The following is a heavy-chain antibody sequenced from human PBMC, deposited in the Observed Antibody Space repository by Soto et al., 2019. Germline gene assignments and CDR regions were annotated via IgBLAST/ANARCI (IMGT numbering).Heavy chain of an antibody. V-gene: IGHV1-2*02. CDR3: ATQTGTVPNFADH. Sequence: QGQLVQSGAEVKNPGASLMVSCKTSGYTFTDFYINWVRQAPGQGLEWVGWINPNTGGTKPSQRFQGRVTLTRDTSITTAYMELNRLTSEDTAVYFCATQTGTVPNFADHWGQGTLVTVSS. CDR2: INPNTGGT. D-gene: IGHD1-1*01. J-gene: IGHJ4*02. CDR1: GYTFTDFY.